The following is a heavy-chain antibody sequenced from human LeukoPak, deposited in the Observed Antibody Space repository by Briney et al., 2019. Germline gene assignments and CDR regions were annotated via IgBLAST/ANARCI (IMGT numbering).Heavy chain of an antibody. Sequence: GASVKVSCKASGYTFTGNYIDWVRQAPGQGLEWMGWINPNSGGTNYAQKFQGWVTMTRDTSISTAYMELSRLKSDDTAVYYCAREYSSSCFDFWGQGTLVTVSS. CDR3: AREYSSSCFDF. J-gene: IGHJ4*02. V-gene: IGHV1-2*04. CDR2: INPNSGGT. D-gene: IGHD6-13*01. CDR1: GYTFTGNY.